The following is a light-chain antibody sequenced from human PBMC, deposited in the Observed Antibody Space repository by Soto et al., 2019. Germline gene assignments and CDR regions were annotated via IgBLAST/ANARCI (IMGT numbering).Light chain of an antibody. CDR2: GAS. CDR1: QSVNSNY. CDR3: QQYDNSIT. J-gene: IGKJ5*01. V-gene: IGKV3-20*01. Sequence: EIVLTQSPDTVSLSPGETATLSCRASQSVNSNYLAWYQHKPGQAPRLLIYGASSRATGIPDRFSGSGSGTDFSLTISRLEPEDSAVFYCQQYDNSITFGQGTRLEIQ.